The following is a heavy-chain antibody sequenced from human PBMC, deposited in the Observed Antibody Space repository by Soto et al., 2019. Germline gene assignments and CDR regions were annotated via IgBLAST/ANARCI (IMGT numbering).Heavy chain of an antibody. V-gene: IGHV3-20*04. CDR1: RFTFDDYG. CDR2: INWNGGST. J-gene: IGHJ6*02. CDR3: ARANGRLQVYYYYGMDV. D-gene: IGHD4-4*01. Sequence: EVQLVESGGGVVRPGGSLRLSCAASRFTFDDYGMSWVRQAPGKGLEWVSGINWNGGSTGYADSVKGRFTISRDNAQNSLYLQMNSLRGEDTALYYCARANGRLQVYYYYGMDVWGQGTTVTVSS.